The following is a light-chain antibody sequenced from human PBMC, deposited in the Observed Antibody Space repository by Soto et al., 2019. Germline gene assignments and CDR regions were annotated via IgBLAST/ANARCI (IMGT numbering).Light chain of an antibody. J-gene: IGKJ1*01. Sequence: EIVLTQSPGTLSLSQGERATLSCRASQSVSSSYLAWYQQKPGQAPRLLIYGASSRATGIQDRFSGSGSGTDFTLTISRLETEDFAVYYCQQYGSSPQTFGQGTKVEIK. CDR3: QQYGSSPQT. CDR1: QSVSSSY. V-gene: IGKV3-20*01. CDR2: GAS.